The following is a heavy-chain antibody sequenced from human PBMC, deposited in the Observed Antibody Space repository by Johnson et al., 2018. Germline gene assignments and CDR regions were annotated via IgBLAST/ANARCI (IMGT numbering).Heavy chain of an antibody. J-gene: IGHJ3*02. V-gene: IGHV4-34*01. CDR3: ARGGYYDISGYYPDAFDI. Sequence: QVQLQQWGAGLLKPSETLSLTCAVYGGSFSGYYWSWIRQPPGKGLEWIGELNHSGSTNYNPSLKSRVTISVETSKNQFPLKLSSVTAADTAVYFCARGGYYDISGYYPDAFDIWGQGTMVTVSS. D-gene: IGHD3-22*01. CDR1: GGSFSGYY. CDR2: LNHSGST.